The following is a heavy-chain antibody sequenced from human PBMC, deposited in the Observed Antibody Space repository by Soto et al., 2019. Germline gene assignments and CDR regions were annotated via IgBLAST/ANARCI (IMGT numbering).Heavy chain of an antibody. V-gene: IGHV3-33*01. Sequence: GGSLRLSCAASGFTFSSYGMHWVRQAPGKGLEWVAVIWYDGSNKYYADSVKGRFTISRDNSKNTLYLQMNSLRAEDTAVYYCARDLLRYYYGSGSYYNGANWFDPWGQGTLVTVSS. CDR3: ARDLLRYYYGSGSYYNGANWFDP. J-gene: IGHJ5*02. D-gene: IGHD3-10*01. CDR1: GFTFSSYG. CDR2: IWYDGSNK.